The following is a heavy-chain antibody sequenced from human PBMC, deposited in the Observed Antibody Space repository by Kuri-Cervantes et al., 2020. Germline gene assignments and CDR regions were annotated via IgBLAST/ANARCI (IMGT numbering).Heavy chain of an antibody. CDR3: ARPRGYYGSGSYYPATRPWYAFDI. J-gene: IGHJ3*02. V-gene: IGHV4-34*01. Sequence: SETLSLTCTVSGGSISSYYWSWIRQPSGKGLEWIGEINHSGSTNYNPSLKSRVTISVDTSKNQFSLKLSSVTAADTAVYYCARPRGYYGSGSYYPATRPWYAFDIWGQGTMVTVSS. D-gene: IGHD3-10*01. CDR1: GGSISSYY. CDR2: INHSGST.